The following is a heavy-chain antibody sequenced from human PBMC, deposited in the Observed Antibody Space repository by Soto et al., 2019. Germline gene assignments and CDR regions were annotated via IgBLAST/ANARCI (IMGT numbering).Heavy chain of an antibody. CDR3: ARGTTTGSYNWLDP. J-gene: IGHJ5*02. CDR2: INHSGSA. V-gene: IGHV4-34*01. D-gene: IGHD4-17*01. Sequence: SETLSLTCAVYGGSFSDYYWKWIRQPPGKGLEWIGEINHSGSANYNPSLKNRVSMSVDTSKNLFSLNLYSVTAADTAVYYCARGTTTGSYNWLDPWGQGTLVNVSS. CDR1: GGSFSDYY.